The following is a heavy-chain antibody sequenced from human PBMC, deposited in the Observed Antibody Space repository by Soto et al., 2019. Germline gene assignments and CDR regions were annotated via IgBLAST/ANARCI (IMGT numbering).Heavy chain of an antibody. CDR1: GFTFSSYS. D-gene: IGHD6-19*01. Sequence: EVQLVESGGGLVKPGGSLRLSCAASGFTFSSYSMNWVRQAPGKGLEWVASISSSRSYIYYADSVKGRFTISRDNAKNSLYLQMNSLRAEDTAVYYCARDLYSSGWLKPGFGYWGQGTLVTVSS. J-gene: IGHJ4*02. CDR2: ISSSRSYI. V-gene: IGHV3-21*01. CDR3: ARDLYSSGWLKPGFGY.